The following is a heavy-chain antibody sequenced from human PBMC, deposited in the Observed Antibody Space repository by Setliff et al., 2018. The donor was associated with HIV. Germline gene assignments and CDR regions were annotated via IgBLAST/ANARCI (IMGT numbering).Heavy chain of an antibody. CDR1: GFTFSDYF. Sequence: GGSLRLSCVASGFTFSDYFMTWIRQSPGKGLEWVSYYVASVKGRFTTSRDNAKNSLYLQMNSLRAEDTAVYYCARMLLRTNPVYGVVSNWFDPWGPGTLVTVSS. D-gene: IGHD3-3*01. CDR3: ARMLLRTNPVYGVVSNWFDP. V-gene: IGHV3-11*03. J-gene: IGHJ5*02.